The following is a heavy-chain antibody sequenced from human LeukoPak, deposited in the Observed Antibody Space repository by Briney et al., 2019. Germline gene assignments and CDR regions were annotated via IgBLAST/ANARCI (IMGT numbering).Heavy chain of an antibody. V-gene: IGHV1-69*05. D-gene: IGHD2-15*01. CDR3: ASDYCSGGSCYLHYYYMDV. Sequence: VASVKVSCKASGYTFTSYAISWVRQAPGQGLEWMGRIIPIFGTANYAQKFQGRVTITTDESTSTAYMELSSLRSEDTAVYYCASDYCSGGSCYLHYYYMDVWGKGTTVTVSS. J-gene: IGHJ6*03. CDR1: GYTFTSYA. CDR2: IIPIFGTA.